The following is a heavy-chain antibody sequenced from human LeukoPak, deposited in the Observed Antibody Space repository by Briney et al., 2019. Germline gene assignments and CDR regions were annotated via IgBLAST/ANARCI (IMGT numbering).Heavy chain of an antibody. D-gene: IGHD6-13*01. J-gene: IGHJ4*02. CDR1: GYTFTSYY. V-gene: IGHV1-46*01. CDR2: INPSGGST. CDR3: ARGRPGIAAANPGGYFDY. Sequence: ASVKVSCKASGYTFTSYYMHWVRQAPGQGLEWMGIINPSGGSTSYAQKFQGRVTMTRDTSTSTVYMELSSLRSEDTAVYYCARGRPGIAAANPGGYFDYWGQGTLVTVSP.